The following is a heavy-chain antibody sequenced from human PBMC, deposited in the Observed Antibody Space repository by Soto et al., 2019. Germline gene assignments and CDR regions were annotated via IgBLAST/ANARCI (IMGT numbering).Heavy chain of an antibody. V-gene: IGHV4-34*01. CDR1: GGSFSGYY. CDR2: INHSGST. CDR3: ARGRHSSSSRSYYSYYGMDV. D-gene: IGHD6-6*01. Sequence: NPSETLSLTCAVYGGSFSGYYWSWIRQPPGKGLEWIGEINHSGSTNYNPSLKSRVTISVDTSKNQFSLKLSSVTAADTAVYYCARGRHSSSSRSYYSYYGMDVWGQGTTVTVSS. J-gene: IGHJ6*02.